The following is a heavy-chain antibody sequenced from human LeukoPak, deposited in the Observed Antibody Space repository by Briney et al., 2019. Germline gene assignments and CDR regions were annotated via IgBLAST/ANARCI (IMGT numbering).Heavy chain of an antibody. Sequence: GGSLRLSCAASGFTFDDYGMSWVRQAPGKGLEWVSGINWNGGSTGYADSVKGRFTISRDNAKNSLYLQMNSLRAEDTAVYYCAREDGGTSYYYYYYMDVWGKGTTVTVSS. CDR3: AREDGGTSYYYYYYMDV. CDR2: INWNGGST. D-gene: IGHD2-15*01. J-gene: IGHJ6*03. V-gene: IGHV3-20*04. CDR1: GFTFDDYG.